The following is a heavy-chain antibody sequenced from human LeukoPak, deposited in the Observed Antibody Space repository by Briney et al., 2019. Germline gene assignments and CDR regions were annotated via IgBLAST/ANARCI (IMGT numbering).Heavy chain of an antibody. J-gene: IGHJ4*02. D-gene: IGHD6-13*01. CDR2: ISYDGSDK. Sequence: GGSLRLSCAVSGFTFSSYGMHWVRQALGKGLEWVAVISYDGSDKYYADSVKGRFTISRDNSKNTLYLQMNSLRAEDTAVYSCAKDPSSSWRFGFDYWGQGTLVTVSS. V-gene: IGHV3-30*18. CDR3: AKDPSSSWRFGFDY. CDR1: GFTFSSYG.